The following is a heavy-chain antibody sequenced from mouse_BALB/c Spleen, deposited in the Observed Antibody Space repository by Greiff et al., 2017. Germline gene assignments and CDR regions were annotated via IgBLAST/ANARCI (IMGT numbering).Heavy chain of an antibody. CDR1: GFTFSDYY. J-gene: IGHJ3*01. V-gene: IGHV5-4*02. Sequence: EVMLVESGGGLVKPGGSLKLSCAASGFTFSDYYMYWVRQTPEKRLEWVATISDGGSYTYYPDSVKGRFTISRDNAKNNLYLQMSSLKSEDTAMYYCARSYYGTSAWFAYWGQGTLVTVSA. CDR3: ARSYYGTSAWFAY. CDR2: ISDGGSYT. D-gene: IGHD2-10*01.